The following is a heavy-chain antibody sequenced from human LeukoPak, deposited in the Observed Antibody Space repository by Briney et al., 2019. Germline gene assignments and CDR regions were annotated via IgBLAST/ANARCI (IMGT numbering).Heavy chain of an antibody. J-gene: IGHJ4*02. Sequence: PGGSLRLSCAASGFTFSSYAMSWVRQAPGKGLEWVSAISGSGGSTYYADSVKGRFTISRDNSKNTLYLQMNSLRAEDTAVYYCAKVVTKTTVVTPYDYWGQGTLVTASS. V-gene: IGHV3-23*01. D-gene: IGHD4-23*01. CDR1: GFTFSSYA. CDR2: ISGSGGST. CDR3: AKVVTKTTVVTPYDY.